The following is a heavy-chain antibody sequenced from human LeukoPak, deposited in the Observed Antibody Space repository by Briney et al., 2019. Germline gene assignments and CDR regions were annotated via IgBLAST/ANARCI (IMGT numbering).Heavy chain of an antibody. D-gene: IGHD6-19*01. V-gene: IGHV1-18*01. J-gene: IGHJ4*02. CDR2: ISAYNGNT. Sequence: ASVKVSCKASGYTFTSYGISWVRQAPGQGIEWLGWISAYNGNTNYAQKLQGRVTMTTDTSTSTAYMELRSLRSDDTAVYYCARDLGIAVAGTADYWGQGTLVTVSS. CDR3: ARDLGIAVAGTADY. CDR1: GYTFTSYG.